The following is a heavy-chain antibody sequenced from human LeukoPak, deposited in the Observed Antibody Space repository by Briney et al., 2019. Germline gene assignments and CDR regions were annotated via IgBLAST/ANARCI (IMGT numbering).Heavy chain of an antibody. CDR2: MNPNSGNT. V-gene: IGHV1-8*01. Sequence: ASVKVSCKASGYTFTSYDINWVRQATGQGLEWMGWMNPNSGNTGYAQKFQGRVTMTRDTSTSTVYMELSSLRSEDTAVYYCARRKYYYDSSGYPSYGMDVWGQGTTVTVSS. D-gene: IGHD3-22*01. CDR3: ARRKYYYDSSGYPSYGMDV. J-gene: IGHJ6*02. CDR1: GYTFTSYD.